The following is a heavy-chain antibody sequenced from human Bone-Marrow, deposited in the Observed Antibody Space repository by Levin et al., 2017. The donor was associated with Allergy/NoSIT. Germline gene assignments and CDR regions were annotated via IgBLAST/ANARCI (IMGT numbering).Heavy chain of an antibody. Sequence: SETLSLTCTVSGDSLRSDDYYWTWVRQPAGQGLEWIGRLFSSGTTQSNPSLSSRVTMSVDTSKNHFSLRLSSVTAADTAVYYCARGLDDILSGYRFDSWGQGTLVTVSS. CDR2: LFSSGTT. CDR3: ARGLDDILSGYRFDS. CDR1: GDSLRSDDYY. V-gene: IGHV4-61*02. D-gene: IGHD3-9*01. J-gene: IGHJ4*03.